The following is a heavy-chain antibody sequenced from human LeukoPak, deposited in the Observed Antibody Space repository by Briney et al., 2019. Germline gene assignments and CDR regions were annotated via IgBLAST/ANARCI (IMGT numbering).Heavy chain of an antibody. CDR1: GFSFNSYA. D-gene: IGHD1-1*01. J-gene: IGHJ4*02. Sequence: GGSLRLSCKASGFSFNSYAMNWVRQAPGKGLEWVASIIGPGGDTYHAGSVRGRFTISRDNSKNTLYLQMSHLRVEDTALYYCAKAAAERCASIKCYPFDSWGQGTLVAVSS. V-gene: IGHV3-23*01. CDR2: IIGPGGDT. CDR3: AKAAAERCASIKCYPFDS.